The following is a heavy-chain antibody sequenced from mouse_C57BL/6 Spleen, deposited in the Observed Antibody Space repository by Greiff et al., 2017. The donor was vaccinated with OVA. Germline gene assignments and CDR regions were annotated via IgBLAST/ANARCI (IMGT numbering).Heavy chain of an antibody. CDR3: GPFAYYAMDY. Sequence: VQLQQSGPELVKPGASVKISCKASGYAFSSSWMNWVKQRPGKGLEWIGRIYPGDGDTNYNGKFKGKATLTADKSSSTAYMQLSSLTSEDSAVYFCGPFAYYAMDYWGQGTSVTVSS. CDR1: GYAFSSSW. V-gene: IGHV1-82*01. J-gene: IGHJ4*01. CDR2: IYPGDGDT.